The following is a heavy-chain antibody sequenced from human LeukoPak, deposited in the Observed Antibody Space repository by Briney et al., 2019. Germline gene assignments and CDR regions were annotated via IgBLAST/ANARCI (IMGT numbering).Heavy chain of an antibody. CDR1: GGSISSYY. J-gene: IGHJ6*03. V-gene: IGHV4-4*07. Sequence: SETLSLTCTVSGGSISSYYWSWIRQSAGKGLEWIGRIYISGSTNYNPSLKSRVTMSVDTSKNQFSLKLTSVTAADTAVYYCARGVVDATPSRDYYYYMDVWGKGTTVTVSS. CDR3: ARGVVDATPSRDYYYYMDV. CDR2: IYISGST. D-gene: IGHD2-15*01.